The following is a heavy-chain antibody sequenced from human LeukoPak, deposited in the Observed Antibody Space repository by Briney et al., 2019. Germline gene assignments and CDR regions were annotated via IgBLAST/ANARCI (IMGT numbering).Heavy chain of an antibody. J-gene: IGHJ4*02. CDR1: GYTFTGYY. V-gene: IGHV1-2*02. CDR2: INPNSGGT. CDR3: ARDYCSGGSCYGWLNY. D-gene: IGHD2-15*01. Sequence: ASVKVSCKASGYTFTGYYMHWVRQAPGQGLEWMGWINPNSGGTNYAQKFQGRVTMTRDTSISTAYMELGRLRSDDTAVYYCARDYCSGGSCYGWLNYWGQGTLVTVSS.